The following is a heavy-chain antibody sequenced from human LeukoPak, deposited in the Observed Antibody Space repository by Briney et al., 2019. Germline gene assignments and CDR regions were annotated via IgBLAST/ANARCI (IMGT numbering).Heavy chain of an antibody. V-gene: IGHV3-30*18. J-gene: IGHJ4*02. CDR1: GFTFSRDG. CDR2: ISYDGSNK. CDR3: AKEDTD. Sequence: GGSLRLSCAASGFTFSRDGMHWVRQAPGKGLEWVAVISYDGSNKYYADSVKGRFTIFRDNSKNTLYLQMNSLRAEDTAVYYCAKEDTDWGQGTLVTVSS.